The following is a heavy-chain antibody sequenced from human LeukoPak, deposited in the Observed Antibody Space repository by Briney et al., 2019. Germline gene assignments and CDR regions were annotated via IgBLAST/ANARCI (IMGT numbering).Heavy chain of an antibody. CDR2: IYYSGST. V-gene: IGHV4-39*07. J-gene: IGHJ4*02. Sequence: PSETLSLTCTVSGGSVSSSSYYWGWIRQPPGKGLEWIGSIYYSGSTYYNPSLKSRVTISVDSSKNQFSLKLSSVTAADTAVYYCARWDTAMVRFDYWGQGTLVTVSS. CDR1: GGSVSSSSYY. CDR3: ARWDTAMVRFDY. D-gene: IGHD5-18*01.